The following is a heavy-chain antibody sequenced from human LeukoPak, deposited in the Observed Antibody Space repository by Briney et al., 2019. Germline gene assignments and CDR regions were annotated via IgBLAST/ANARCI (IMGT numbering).Heavy chain of an antibody. Sequence: GESLKISCKGSGYSFTSYWIGWVRQMPGKGLEWMGIIYPGDSDTRYSPSFQGQVTMSADKSISTAYLQWSSLKASDTAMYYCARLARYYYDSSGYPLDYWGQGTLVTVSS. V-gene: IGHV5-51*01. CDR3: ARLARYYYDSSGYPLDY. CDR2: IYPGDSDT. CDR1: GYSFTSYW. D-gene: IGHD3-22*01. J-gene: IGHJ4*02.